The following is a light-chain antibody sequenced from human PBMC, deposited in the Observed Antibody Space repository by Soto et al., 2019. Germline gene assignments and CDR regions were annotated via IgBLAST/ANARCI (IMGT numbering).Light chain of an antibody. CDR1: SSDIGSYDH. V-gene: IGLV2-14*03. J-gene: IGLJ1*01. Sequence: LAQPASVSGSPGQSITISCSGTSSDIGSYDHVAWYQQFPGKSPKLIIYAVSDRPSGVSDRFSGSKSGISASLTISGLQTEDEADYYCISYTDRQSYLFGTGTKVTVL. CDR2: AVS. CDR3: ISYTDRQSYL.